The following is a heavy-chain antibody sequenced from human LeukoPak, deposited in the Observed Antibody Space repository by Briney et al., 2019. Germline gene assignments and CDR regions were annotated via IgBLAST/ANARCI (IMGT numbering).Heavy chain of an antibody. J-gene: IGHJ4*02. D-gene: IGHD4-17*01. CDR1: GFTVSTNY. V-gene: IGHV3-53*01. CDR3: ARGDTVTTFLFDY. CDR2: IYSGGST. Sequence: AGGSLRLSCAASGFTVSTNYMSLVRQAPGKGLEWVSVIYSGGSTYYADAVKGRFTISRDNSKNTLYLQMNSLRAEDTAVYYCARGDTVTTFLFDYWGQGTLVTVSS.